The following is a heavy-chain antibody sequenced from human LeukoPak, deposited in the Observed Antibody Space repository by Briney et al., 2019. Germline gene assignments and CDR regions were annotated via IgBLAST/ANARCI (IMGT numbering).Heavy chain of an antibody. J-gene: IGHJ4*02. CDR2: LNPNSGDT. V-gene: IGHV1-2*02. CDR3: AGEYCSGDNCRQDFDY. CDR1: GYTFTDYY. D-gene: IGHD2-15*01. Sequence: ASVRLSCKASGYTFTDYYMHWLRQAPGQGLEWMGWLNPNSGDTNHAQIFQGRVTLTRDTSISTAYMELSSLRSDDSAVYYCAGEYCSGDNCRQDFDYWGQGTLVTVSS.